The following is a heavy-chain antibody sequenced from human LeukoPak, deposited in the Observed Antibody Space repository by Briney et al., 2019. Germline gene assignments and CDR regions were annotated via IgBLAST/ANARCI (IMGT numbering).Heavy chain of an antibody. Sequence: SETLSLTCTVSGGSLRSSGHWWVWIRQPPGKGLEWIGSIHYSGKVYYNPSLKSRVTTSVDTSTDQFSLRLSSATAADTAIYYCARQSGDQSSAWYFDAWGQGTLVIVSS. D-gene: IGHD6-19*01. CDR2: IHYSGKV. V-gene: IGHV4-39*01. CDR1: GGSLRSSGHW. J-gene: IGHJ4*02. CDR3: ARQSGDQSSAWYFDA.